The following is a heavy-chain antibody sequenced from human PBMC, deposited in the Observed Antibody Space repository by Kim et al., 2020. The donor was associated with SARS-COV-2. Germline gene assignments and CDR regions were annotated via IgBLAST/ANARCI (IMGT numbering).Heavy chain of an antibody. V-gene: IGHV3-23*01. CDR1: GFTFDIYA. CDR3: AKGVVMEEYNYYYYYGM. J-gene: IGHJ6*01. D-gene: IGHD3-22*01. Sequence: GGSLRLSCVASGFTFDIYAMSWVRPAPGKGLEWVSVISGGGVNKFYADSVRGRFTISRDNSKNTLFWQMNSLRDEDTALYDCAKGVVMEEYNYYYYYGM. CDR2: ISGGGVNK.